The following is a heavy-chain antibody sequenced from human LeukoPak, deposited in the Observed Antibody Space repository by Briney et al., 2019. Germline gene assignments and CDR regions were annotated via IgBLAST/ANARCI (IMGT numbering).Heavy chain of an antibody. D-gene: IGHD3-22*01. Sequence: LSLTCAVYGGSFSGYYWSWIRQPPGKGLEWVSYISSSGSTIYYADSVKGRFTISRDNAKNSLYLQMNSLRAEDTAVYYCARVPPYYYDSSYYFDYWGQGTLVTVSS. CDR1: GGSFSGYY. J-gene: IGHJ4*02. CDR2: ISSSGSTI. CDR3: ARVPPYYYDSSYYFDY. V-gene: IGHV3-11*04.